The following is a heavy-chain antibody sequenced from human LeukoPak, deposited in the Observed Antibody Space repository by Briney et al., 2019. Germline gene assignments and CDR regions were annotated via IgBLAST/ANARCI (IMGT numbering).Heavy chain of an antibody. V-gene: IGHV4-39*07. CDR3: ARGRDVEAWDY. J-gene: IGHJ4*02. CDR1: GGSISSSSYY. Sequence: SETLSLTCTVSGGSISSSSYYWGWIRQPPGKGLEWIGSIYYSGSTYYNPSLKSRVTISVDTSKNQFSLKLSSVTAADTAVYYCARGRDVEAWDYWGQGTLVTVSS. CDR2: IYYSGST. D-gene: IGHD5-24*01.